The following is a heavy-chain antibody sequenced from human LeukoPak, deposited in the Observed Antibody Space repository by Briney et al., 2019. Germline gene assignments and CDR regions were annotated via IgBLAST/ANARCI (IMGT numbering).Heavy chain of an antibody. Sequence: SETLSLTCTVSGASLSSGDQYWNWIRQSPGKGLEWIGSIHPSGMLYNNPSLESRVTISIDTSKNQFSLNLNSVTAADTAAYFCSRGLDSRKLGYWGQGTLVTVSS. J-gene: IGHJ4*02. CDR2: IHPSGML. D-gene: IGHD3-22*01. CDR3: SRGLDSRKLGY. CDR1: GASLSSGDQY. V-gene: IGHV4-31*03.